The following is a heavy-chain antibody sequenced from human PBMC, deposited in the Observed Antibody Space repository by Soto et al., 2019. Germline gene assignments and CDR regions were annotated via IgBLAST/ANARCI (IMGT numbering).Heavy chain of an antibody. V-gene: IGHV4-39*01. D-gene: IGHD5-12*01. CDR3: AGRDGYNFAEYFQH. J-gene: IGHJ1*01. CDR1: GGSISSSSYY. CDR2: IYYNGGT. Sequence: SETLSLTCTVSGGSISSSSYYWGWIRQPPGKGLEWIGSIYYNGGTYYNKSLKSRVTISVDTSKNQFSLKLSSVTAADTAVNYCAGRDGYNFAEYFQHWGRGTLVTVSS.